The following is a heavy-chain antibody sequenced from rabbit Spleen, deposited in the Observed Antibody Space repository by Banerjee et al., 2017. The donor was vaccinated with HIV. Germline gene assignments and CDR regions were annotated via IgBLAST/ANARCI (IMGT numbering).Heavy chain of an antibody. Sequence: QLVESGGGLVKPEGSLTLTCKASGFTLSSYYMNWVRQAPGKGLEWIGYIDPVFGISYYANWVSGRFSISRENAQNTVFLQMTSLTAADTATYFCAREKSGIVGYDLWGPGTLVTVS. J-gene: IGHJ4*01. CDR1: GFTLSSYY. CDR3: AREKSGIVGYDL. D-gene: IGHD6-1*01. CDR2: IDPVFGIS. V-gene: IGHV1S7*01.